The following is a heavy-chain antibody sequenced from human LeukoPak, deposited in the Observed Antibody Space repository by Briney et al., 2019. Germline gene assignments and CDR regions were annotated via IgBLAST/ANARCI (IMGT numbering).Heavy chain of an antibody. CDR3: TTLDYAEY. CDR2: IKSKTDGETT. Sequence: GGSLRLSCAASGFTFSSYAMSWVRQAPGKGLEWVGRIKSKTDGETTGYAAPVKGRFTISRDDSKNTLYLQMNSLKTEDTAVYYCTTLDYAEYWGQGTLVTVSS. CDR1: GFTFSSYA. V-gene: IGHV3-15*01. J-gene: IGHJ4*02.